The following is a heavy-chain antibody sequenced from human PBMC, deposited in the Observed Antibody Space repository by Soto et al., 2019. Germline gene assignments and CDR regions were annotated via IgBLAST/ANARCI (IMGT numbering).Heavy chain of an antibody. CDR3: ARDCYDILTGFCRDDAFDI. CDR1: GFTFSSYA. V-gene: IGHV3-30-3*01. Sequence: QVQLVESGGGVVQPGRSLRLSCAASGFTFSSYAMHWVRQAPGKGLEWVAVISYDGSNKYYADSVKGRFTISRDNSKNTLYLQMNSLRAEDTAVYYCARDCYDILTGFCRDDAFDIWGQGTMVTVSS. D-gene: IGHD3-9*01. J-gene: IGHJ3*02. CDR2: ISYDGSNK.